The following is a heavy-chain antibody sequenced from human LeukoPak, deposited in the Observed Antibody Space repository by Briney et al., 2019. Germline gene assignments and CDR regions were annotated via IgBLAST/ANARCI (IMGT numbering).Heavy chain of an antibody. CDR3: ARVMIGRAARFNWFDP. CDR1: GGSISSYY. J-gene: IGHJ5*02. Sequence: SETLSLTCTVSGGSISSYYWSWIRQPPGKGLEWIGYVYYSGSTNYNPSLKSRVTISVDTSKNQFSLKLSSVTAADTAVYYCARVMIGRAARFNWFDPWGQGTLVTVSS. CDR2: VYYSGST. D-gene: IGHD6-6*01. V-gene: IGHV4-59*01.